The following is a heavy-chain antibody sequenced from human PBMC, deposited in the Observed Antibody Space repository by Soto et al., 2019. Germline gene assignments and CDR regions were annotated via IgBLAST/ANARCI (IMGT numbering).Heavy chain of an antibody. CDR3: ARDGTLYDSSAYYYLY. Sequence: QVQLVQSGAEVKKPGSSVKVSCKASGGTFSSYTITWVRQAHGQGLEWMGGITPMFGTPNYAQKFQGRVTITADESTSTAYMELSSLRSEDTAMYFCARDGTLYDSSAYYYLYWGQGTLVTVSS. CDR1: GGTFSSYT. CDR2: ITPMFGTP. D-gene: IGHD3-22*01. J-gene: IGHJ4*02. V-gene: IGHV1-69*01.